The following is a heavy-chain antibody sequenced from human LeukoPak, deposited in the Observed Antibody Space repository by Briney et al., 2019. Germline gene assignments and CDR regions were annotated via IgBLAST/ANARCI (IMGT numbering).Heavy chain of an antibody. Sequence: GASVKVSCNASGYTVTSSSINWVRQAPGQGLECLGWISAYNGKTKYEQKEQRRITRTTDTSTSTAYMELRSLRSDDTAVYYCARGLGGSGSYFLTFDYWGQGALVTVSS. CDR1: GYTVTSSS. D-gene: IGHD1-26*01. J-gene: IGHJ4*02. V-gene: IGHV1-18*01. CDR3: ARGLGGSGSYFLTFDY. CDR2: ISAYNGKT.